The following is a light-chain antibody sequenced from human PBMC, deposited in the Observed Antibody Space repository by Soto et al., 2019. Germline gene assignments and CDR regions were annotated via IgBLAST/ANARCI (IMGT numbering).Light chain of an antibody. Sequence: ERVMTQSPATLSVSPGERATLSCRASQSINSNLAWFQQKPGQAPRLLIYGASTRATGIPARFSGSGSGTEFTRTISSQQSEDFAVYYCQQYNNWPQTFGQGTKVEIK. CDR3: QQYNNWPQT. CDR2: GAS. J-gene: IGKJ1*01. CDR1: QSINSN. V-gene: IGKV3-15*01.